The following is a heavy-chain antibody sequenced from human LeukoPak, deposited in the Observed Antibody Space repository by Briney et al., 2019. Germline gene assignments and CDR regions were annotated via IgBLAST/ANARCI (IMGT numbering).Heavy chain of an antibody. D-gene: IGHD5-24*01. CDR1: GGSFSGYY. V-gene: IGHV4-34*01. Sequence: SETLSLTCAVYGGSFSGYYWSWIRQPPGKGLDWIGEINHSGSTNYNPSLKSRVTISVDTSKNQFSLKLSSVTAADTAVYYCATLGGHRDGYNSGYWGQGTLVTVSS. J-gene: IGHJ4*02. CDR2: INHSGST. CDR3: ATLGGHRDGYNSGY.